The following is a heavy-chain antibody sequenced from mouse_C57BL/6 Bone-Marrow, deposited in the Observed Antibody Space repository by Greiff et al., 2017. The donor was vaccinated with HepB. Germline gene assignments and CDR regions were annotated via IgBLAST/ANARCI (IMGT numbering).Heavy chain of an antibody. CDR3: ARGLYGSSSFAY. CDR1: GYAFSSSW. J-gene: IGHJ3*01. Sequence: QAQLQQSGPELVKPGASVKISCKASGYAFSSSWMNWVKQRPGKGLEWIGRIYPGDGDTNYNGKFKGKATLTADKSSSTAYMQLSSLTSEDSAVYFCARGLYGSSSFAYWGQGTLVTVSA. CDR2: IYPGDGDT. D-gene: IGHD1-1*01. V-gene: IGHV1-82*01.